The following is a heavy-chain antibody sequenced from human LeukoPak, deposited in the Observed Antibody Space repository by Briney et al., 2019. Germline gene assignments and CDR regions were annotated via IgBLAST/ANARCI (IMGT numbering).Heavy chain of an antibody. CDR3: ARDVYGVVVPAATLDY. V-gene: IGHV1-24*01. CDR1: GYTLTELSLTELS. D-gene: IGHD2-2*01. J-gene: IGHJ4*02. Sequence: ASVKVSCRVSGYTLTELSLTELSIHWVRQSPGKGLEWMGGFDPEDDETIYAQKFQGRVTMTRDTSISTAYMELSRLRSDDTAVYYCARDVYGVVVPAATLDYWGQGTLVTVSS. CDR2: FDPEDDET.